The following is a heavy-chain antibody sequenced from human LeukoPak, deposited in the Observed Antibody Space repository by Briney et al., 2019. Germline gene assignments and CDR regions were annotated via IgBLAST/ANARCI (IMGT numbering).Heavy chain of an antibody. CDR2: ISSSSSDA. D-gene: IGHD2/OR15-2a*01. J-gene: IGHJ6*02. V-gene: IGHV3-48*01. CDR3: ARDLYAYYGMDV. Sequence: GGSLRLSCAASGFTFISYSMNWVRQAPGKGLEWLSYISSSSSDAHYADSVKGRFTISRDNAKSSLYLQMNRLRADDTAVYYCARDLYAYYGMDVWGQGTTVTVSS. CDR1: GFTFISYS.